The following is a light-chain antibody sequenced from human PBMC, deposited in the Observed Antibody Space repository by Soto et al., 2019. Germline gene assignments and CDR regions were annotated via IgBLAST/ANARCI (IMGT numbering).Light chain of an antibody. CDR2: YDS. Sequence: SYELTQPPSVSVAPGKTARVTCGGYNNGSKSVHWYQQKPGQAPVLVIYYDSDRPSGIPERFSGSNSGNTATLTISRVEAGDEADYYCQVWDSREVFGGGTKLTVL. J-gene: IGLJ2*01. V-gene: IGLV3-21*04. CDR1: NNGSKS. CDR3: QVWDSREV.